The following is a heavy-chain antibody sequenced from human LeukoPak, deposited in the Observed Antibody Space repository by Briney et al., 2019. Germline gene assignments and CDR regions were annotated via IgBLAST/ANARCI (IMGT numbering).Heavy chain of an antibody. CDR3: ANGSSAYYFDS. V-gene: IGHV3-53*01. D-gene: IGHD6-6*01. CDR2: SYDGGSR. Sequence: GGSLRLSCEVSGFLVNTNYMNWIRQAPGKGLEWVSVSYDGGSRYYADSVKGRFTISRDTSKNTVYLEMNGLRVDDTAVYYCANGSSAYYFDSWGQGTLVTVSA. J-gene: IGHJ4*02. CDR1: GFLVNTNY.